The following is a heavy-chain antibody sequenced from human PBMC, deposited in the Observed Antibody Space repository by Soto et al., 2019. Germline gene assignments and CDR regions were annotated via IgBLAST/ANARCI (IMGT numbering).Heavy chain of an antibody. J-gene: IGHJ3*02. V-gene: IGHV4-59*01. CDR1: GGSTSSYY. CDR3: ARDLYDSSGPTPFDI. D-gene: IGHD3-22*01. Sequence: PSETLSLTCTVSGGSTSSYYWSWIRQPPGKGLEWIGYIYYSGSTNYNPSLKSRVTISVDTSKNQFSLKLSSVTAADTAVYYCARDLYDSSGPTPFDIWGQGTMVTVSS. CDR2: IYYSGST.